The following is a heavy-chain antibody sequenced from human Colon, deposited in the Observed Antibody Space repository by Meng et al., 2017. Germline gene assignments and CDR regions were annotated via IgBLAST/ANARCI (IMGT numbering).Heavy chain of an antibody. Sequence: GESLKISCAASGLTFSSRVMSWVRQAPGKGLEWLSAITDSGVGTFYADSVKGRFTISRDNSKNTLYLQMSSLRAEDTAVYYRGTYTSGSYTPPPADWGQGTLVTVSS. CDR2: ITDSGVGT. D-gene: IGHD6-19*01. V-gene: IGHV3-23*01. CDR3: GTYTSGSYTPPPAD. J-gene: IGHJ4*02. CDR1: GLTFSSRV.